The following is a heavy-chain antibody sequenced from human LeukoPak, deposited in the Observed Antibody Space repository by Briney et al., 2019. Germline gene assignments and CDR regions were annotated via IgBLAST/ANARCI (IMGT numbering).Heavy chain of an antibody. Sequence: GSLTLSCAASGFTFSDYYMSWIRQPPGRGLEWIGYIYYSGSTNYNPSLKSRVTISVDTSKNQFSLKLSSVTAADTAVYYCARVGVATTTDYWGQGTLVTVSS. CDR3: ARVGVATTTDY. CDR1: GFTFSDYY. D-gene: IGHD5-12*01. CDR2: IYYSGST. V-gene: IGHV4-59*01. J-gene: IGHJ4*02.